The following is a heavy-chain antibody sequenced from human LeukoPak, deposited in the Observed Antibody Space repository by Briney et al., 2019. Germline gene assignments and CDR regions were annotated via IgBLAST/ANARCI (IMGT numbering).Heavy chain of an antibody. V-gene: IGHV1-8*03. CDR1: GYTFTSYD. D-gene: IGHD6-13*01. Sequence: GASVKVSCKASGYTFTSYDINWVRQATGQGLEWMGWMNPNSGNTGDAQKFQGRVTITRNTSISTAYMELSSLRSEDTAVYYCARGAGYSSSWAFYYYYYYMDVWGKGTTVTVSS. CDR3: ARGAGYSSSWAFYYYYYYMDV. CDR2: MNPNSGNT. J-gene: IGHJ6*03.